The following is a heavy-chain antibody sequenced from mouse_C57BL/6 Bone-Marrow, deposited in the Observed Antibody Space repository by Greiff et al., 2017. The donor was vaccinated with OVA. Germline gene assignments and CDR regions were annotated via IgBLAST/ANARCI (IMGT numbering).Heavy chain of an antibody. V-gene: IGHV1-55*01. CDR1: GYTFTSYW. J-gene: IGHJ2*01. CDR3: ERRDYYGSSLDY. D-gene: IGHD1-1*01. Sequence: QVQLQQPGAELVKPGASVKMSCKASGYTFTSYWITWVKQRPGQGLEWIGDIYPGSGSTNYNEKFKSKATLTVDTSSSTAYMQLSSLTSEDSAVYYCERRDYYGSSLDYWGQGTTLTVSS. CDR2: IYPGSGST.